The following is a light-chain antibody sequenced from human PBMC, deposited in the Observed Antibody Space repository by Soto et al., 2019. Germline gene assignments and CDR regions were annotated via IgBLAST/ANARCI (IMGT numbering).Light chain of an antibody. V-gene: IGLV2-14*01. Sequence: QSVLTQPASVSGSPGQSITISCTGTSSDVGGYNYVSWYQQHPGKAPKLMIYEVSNRPSGVSNRFSGSKSGNTASLTISGLQAEDEADYCCSSYTSSSTYVFGTGTRSPS. CDR2: EVS. J-gene: IGLJ1*01. CDR1: SSDVGGYNY. CDR3: SSYTSSSTYV.